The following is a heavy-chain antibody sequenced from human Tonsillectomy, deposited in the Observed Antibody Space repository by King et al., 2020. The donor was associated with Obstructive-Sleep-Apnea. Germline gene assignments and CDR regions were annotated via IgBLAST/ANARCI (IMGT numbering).Heavy chain of an antibody. V-gene: IGHV4-59*08. CDR1: GGSISTYY. Sequence: VQLQESGPGLVKPSETLSLTCTVSGGSISTYYWSWIRQPPGKGLEWLVYIYYSGSTNYNPPLKRLVTISVDTSKNQFSLKLSSLTAADTAVFYCARHVMGYYYDSSGYSPRYFDYWGQGTLVTVSS. CDR3: ARHVMGYYYDSSGYSPRYFDY. D-gene: IGHD3-22*01. CDR2: IYYSGST. J-gene: IGHJ4*02.